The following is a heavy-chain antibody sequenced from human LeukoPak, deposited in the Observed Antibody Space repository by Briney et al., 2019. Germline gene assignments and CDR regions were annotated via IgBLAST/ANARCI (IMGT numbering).Heavy chain of an antibody. CDR2: IRGDRST. CDR3: ARRRGGYGDGDFDY. D-gene: IGHD4-17*01. CDR1: GFTVSSTS. V-gene: IGHV3-66*04. Sequence: GGSLRLSCAASGFTVSSTSIIWVRQAPGKGLECVSYIRGDRSTEYAEYVKGRFTISRDDSKNTVYLQMNSLRVGDTSVYYCARRRGGYGDGDFDYWGQGTLVTVSS. J-gene: IGHJ4*02.